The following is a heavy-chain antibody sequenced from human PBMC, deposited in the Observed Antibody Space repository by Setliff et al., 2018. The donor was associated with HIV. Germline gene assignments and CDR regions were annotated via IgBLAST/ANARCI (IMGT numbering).Heavy chain of an antibody. Sequence: TSETLSLTCTVSGGSISSSSYYWGWIRQPPGKGLEWIGSIYYSGSAYYNPSLKSRITISVDTSKNQFSLKLSSVTAADTAVYYCARGPPPSGMDVWGKGTSVTVSS. V-gene: IGHV4-39*07. CDR1: GGSISSSSYY. J-gene: IGHJ6*04. CDR3: ARGPPPSGMDV. CDR2: IYYSGSA.